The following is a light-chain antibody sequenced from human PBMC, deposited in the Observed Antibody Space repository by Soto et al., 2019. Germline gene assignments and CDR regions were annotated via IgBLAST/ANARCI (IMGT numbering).Light chain of an antibody. V-gene: IGKV1-9*01. CDR3: QQYDSYSRT. Sequence: IQLTQSPSSLSASIGDRVTITRRASQGISNYLAWYQQKPGKAPKLLIYGAVTLQSGVPSRFSGSGSGTDFTLTISSLQPDDFATYYCQQYDSYSRTFGQGTKLEI. CDR2: GAV. CDR1: QGISNY. J-gene: IGKJ2*01.